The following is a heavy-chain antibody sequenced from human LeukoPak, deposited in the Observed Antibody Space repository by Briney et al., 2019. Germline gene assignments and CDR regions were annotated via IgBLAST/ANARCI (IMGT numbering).Heavy chain of an antibody. CDR2: INRDGRST. J-gene: IGHJ4*02. CDR1: GFTFSNYW. Sequence: GGSLRLSCAASGFTFSNYWMHWVRQTPGKGLVWVSHINRDGRSTSYADSVKGRFTISRDNAKNTLYLQLNSLRAEDTAVYFCARGPPIMYYFDYWGQGTLVTVSS. CDR3: ARGPPIMYYFDY. V-gene: IGHV3-74*01. D-gene: IGHD1-14*01.